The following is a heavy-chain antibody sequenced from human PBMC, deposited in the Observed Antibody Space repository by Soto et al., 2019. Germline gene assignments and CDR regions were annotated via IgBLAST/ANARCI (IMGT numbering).Heavy chain of an antibody. D-gene: IGHD4-17*01. J-gene: IGHJ4*02. CDR1: GGSINGYY. V-gene: IGHV4-59*01. CDR3: TRVGGYYGDYPNFDY. CDR2: IYYSGST. Sequence: SETLSLTCTVSGGSINGYYWSWIRQPPGKGPQWIGNIYYSGSTNYNPSLRSRVTISVVSSKNQVSLKLSSVTAADTAVYYCTRVGGYYGDYPNFDYWGQGTLVTVSS.